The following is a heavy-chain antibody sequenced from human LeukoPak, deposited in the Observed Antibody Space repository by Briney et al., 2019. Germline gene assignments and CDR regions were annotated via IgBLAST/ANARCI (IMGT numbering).Heavy chain of an antibody. Sequence: PGGSLRLSCEASGFTFSNYLIHWVRQAPGKGLEWVALISYDGRKKYYADSVKGRFTISRDNSKDTLFLQMNSLKTDDTAVYYCARGRPHGNDYWGQGTLVTVSS. CDR1: GFTFSNYL. CDR2: ISYDGRKK. V-gene: IGHV3-30*04. CDR3: ARGRPHGNDY. J-gene: IGHJ4*02. D-gene: IGHD4-23*01.